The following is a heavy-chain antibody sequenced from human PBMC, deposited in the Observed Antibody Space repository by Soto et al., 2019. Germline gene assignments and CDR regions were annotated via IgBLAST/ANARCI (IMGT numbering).Heavy chain of an antibody. J-gene: IGHJ4*02. CDR1: GFPFSSYA. CDR2: ISGSGSST. V-gene: IGHV3-23*01. CDR3: VVLALGH. D-gene: IGHD2-15*01. Sequence: GGSLRLSCAASGFPFSSYAMSWVRQAPGKGLEWVSTISGSGSSTYYTDSVKGRFTISRDNSKNTVYLQMNSLRAEDTAVYWGVVLALGHWGQGTLVTVSS.